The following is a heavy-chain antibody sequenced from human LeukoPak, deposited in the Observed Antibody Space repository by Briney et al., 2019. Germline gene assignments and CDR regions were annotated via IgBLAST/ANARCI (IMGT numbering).Heavy chain of an antibody. CDR2: IGTSSSYI. Sequence: GGSLRLSCAASGFTFSSYSMTWVRQAPGKGLEWVSSIGTSSSYIYYTDSVKGRFTISRDNAKNSLHLQMNSLRAEDTAVYYCARDLHGDSGRAMVQLWFYSYYGMDVWGQGTTVTVSS. CDR3: ARDLHGDSGRAMVQLWFYSYYGMDV. V-gene: IGHV3-21*01. CDR1: GFTFSSYS. D-gene: IGHD5-18*01. J-gene: IGHJ6*02.